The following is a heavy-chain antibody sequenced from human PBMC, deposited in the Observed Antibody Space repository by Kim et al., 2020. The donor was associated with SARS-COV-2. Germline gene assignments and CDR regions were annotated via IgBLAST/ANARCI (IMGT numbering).Heavy chain of an antibody. V-gene: IGHV4-4*07. CDR3: VRTGAMDV. CDR1: DDSISSYY. Sequence: SETLSLTCTVSDDSISSYYWSWIRQPAGKGLEWIGRIYTSGTTNYNPSLKSRVTMSIDTSKNQFSLKLNSVTAADTAVYYCVRTGAMDVWGQGTKVTV. CDR2: IYTSGTT. J-gene: IGHJ6*02.